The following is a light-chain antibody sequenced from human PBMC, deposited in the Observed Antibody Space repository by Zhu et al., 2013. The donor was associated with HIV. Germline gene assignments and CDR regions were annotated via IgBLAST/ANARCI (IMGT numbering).Light chain of an antibody. CDR2: DAS. V-gene: IGKV3-20*01. J-gene: IGKJ5*01. Sequence: DIVLTQSPGTLSLSPGEGATLSCRASRSVGSTFLAWYQQKPGQAPRLLIYDASYRATGIPARFSGSGSGTDFTLTISSLDPEDFAVYYCQQYHDWPPVTFGQGTRLEIK. CDR3: QQYHDWPPVT. CDR1: RSVGSTF.